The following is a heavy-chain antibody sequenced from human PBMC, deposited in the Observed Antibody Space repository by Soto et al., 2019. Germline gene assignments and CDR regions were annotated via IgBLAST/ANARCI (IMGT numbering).Heavy chain of an antibody. Sequence: ASVKVSCKASGGTFSSYAISWVRQAPGQGLEWMGGIIPIFGTANYAQKFQGRVTITADESTSTAYMELSSLRSEDTAVYYCASMTTVTSRGVGSYYYYGMDVWGQGTTVTVSS. J-gene: IGHJ6*02. CDR1: GGTFSSYA. D-gene: IGHD4-17*01. CDR2: IIPIFGTA. CDR3: ASMTTVTSRGVGSYYYYGMDV. V-gene: IGHV1-69*13.